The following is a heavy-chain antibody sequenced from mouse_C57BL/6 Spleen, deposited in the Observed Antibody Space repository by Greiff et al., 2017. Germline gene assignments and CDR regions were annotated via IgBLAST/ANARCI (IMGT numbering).Heavy chain of an antibody. CDR2: INPNNGGT. D-gene: IGHD1-1*01. J-gene: IGHJ4*01. Sequence: VQLQQSGPELVKPGASVKISCKASGYTFTDYYMNWVKQSHGKSLEWIGDINPNNGGTSYNQKFKGKATLTVDKSSSTAYMELRSLTSEDSAVYYCARFDYYGSSYAMDYWGQGTSVTVSS. CDR3: ARFDYYGSSYAMDY. V-gene: IGHV1-26*01. CDR1: GYTFTDYY.